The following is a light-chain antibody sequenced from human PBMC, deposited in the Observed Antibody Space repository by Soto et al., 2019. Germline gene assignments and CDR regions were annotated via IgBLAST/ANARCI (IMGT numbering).Light chain of an antibody. J-gene: IGLJ3*02. CDR2: EVS. V-gene: IGLV2-14*01. CDR3: TSYTGTSSPWV. CDR1: SSDVGAYNY. Sequence: QSALTQPASVSGSPGQSITISCAGTSSDVGAYNYVSWYQQHPGKAPKLIIYEVSNRPSGVSNRFSGSKSGSTASLTISGLQAEDEADYYCTSYTGTSSPWVCGGGTKVTVL.